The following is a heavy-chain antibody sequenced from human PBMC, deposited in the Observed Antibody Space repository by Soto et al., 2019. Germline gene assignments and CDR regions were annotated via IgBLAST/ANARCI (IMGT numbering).Heavy chain of an antibody. D-gene: IGHD2-8*01. CDR3: ARDIESVTAKHFFYYYAMDV. Sequence: ASVKVSCKASGFTFSSYGLNWVRQAPGQGREWMGWVSANNGHTNYAQNLQGRVSMTTDTSTSTAYMELRGLTFDDTAVYYCARDIESVTAKHFFYYYAMDVWGQGXTVTVSS. J-gene: IGHJ6*02. V-gene: IGHV1-18*01. CDR2: VSANNGHT. CDR1: GFTFSSYG.